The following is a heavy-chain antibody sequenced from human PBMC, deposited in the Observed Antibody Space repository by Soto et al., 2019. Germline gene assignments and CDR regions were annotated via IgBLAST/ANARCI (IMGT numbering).Heavy chain of an antibody. Sequence: GGSLRLSCAASGFTFSSYAMHWVRQAPGKGLEWVAVISYDGSNKYYADSVKGRFTISRDNSKNTLYLQMNSLRAEDTAVYYCARQYYYGSGSYSYDYYYYYGMDVWGQGTTVTV. V-gene: IGHV3-30-3*01. J-gene: IGHJ6*02. CDR1: GFTFSSYA. CDR2: ISYDGSNK. CDR3: ARQYYYGSGSYSYDYYYYYGMDV. D-gene: IGHD3-10*01.